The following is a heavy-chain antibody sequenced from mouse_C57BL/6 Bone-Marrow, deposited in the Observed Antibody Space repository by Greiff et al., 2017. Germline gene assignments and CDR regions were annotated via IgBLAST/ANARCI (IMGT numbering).Heavy chain of an antibody. CDR1: GFTFSDYY. Sequence: EVKLVESGGGLVQPGGSLKLSCAASGFTFSDYYMYWVRQTPEKRLEWVAYISNGGGSTYYPDTVKGRFTISRDNAKNTLYLQMSRLKSEDTAMYYCARQHYYAMDYWGQGTSVTVSS. J-gene: IGHJ4*01. CDR3: ARQHYYAMDY. CDR2: ISNGGGST. V-gene: IGHV5-12*01.